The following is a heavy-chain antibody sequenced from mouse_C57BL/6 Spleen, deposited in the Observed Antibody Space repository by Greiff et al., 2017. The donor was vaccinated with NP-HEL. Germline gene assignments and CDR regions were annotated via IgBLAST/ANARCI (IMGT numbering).Heavy chain of an antibody. CDR1: GYAFSSSW. CDR2: IYPGDGDT. Sequence: QVQLQQSGPELVKPGASVKISCKASGYAFSSSWMNWVKQRPGKGLEWIGRIYPGDGDTNYNVKFKGKATLTADKSSSTAYMQLSSLTSEDSAVYFWARENYYGSRDWYFDVWGTGTTVTVSS. CDR3: ARENYYGSRDWYFDV. V-gene: IGHV1-82*01. J-gene: IGHJ1*03. D-gene: IGHD1-1*01.